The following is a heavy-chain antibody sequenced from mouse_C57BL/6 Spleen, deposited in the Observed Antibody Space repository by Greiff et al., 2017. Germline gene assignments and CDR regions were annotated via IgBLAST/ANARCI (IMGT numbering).Heavy chain of an antibody. V-gene: IGHV1-80*01. D-gene: IGHD1-1*01. J-gene: IGHJ4*01. Sequence: QVQLQQSGAELVKPGASVKISCKASGYAFSSYWMNWVKQRPGKGLEWIGQIYPGDGDTNYNGKFKGKATLTADKSSSTAYMQLSSLTSEDSAVYFCARSSPTVGNYYAMDYWGQGTSVTVSS. CDR2: IYPGDGDT. CDR3: ARSSPTVGNYYAMDY. CDR1: GYAFSSYW.